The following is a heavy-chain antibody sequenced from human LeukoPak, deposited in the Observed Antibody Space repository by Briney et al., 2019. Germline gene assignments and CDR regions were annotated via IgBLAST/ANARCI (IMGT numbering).Heavy chain of an antibody. Sequence: SETLSLTCAVYGASFNDNYWSWLRQPPGKGLEWIGEINESGSTNYNPSLKSRVTISIDTSKKQFSLNVNSVTAADTAVYYCARARSGLDYWGQGTLVTVSS. J-gene: IGHJ4*02. D-gene: IGHD3-3*01. CDR3: ARARSGLDY. CDR2: INESGST. V-gene: IGHV4-34*01. CDR1: GASFNDNY.